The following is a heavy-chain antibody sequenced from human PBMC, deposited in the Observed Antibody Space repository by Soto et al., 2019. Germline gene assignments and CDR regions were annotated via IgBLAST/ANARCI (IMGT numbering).Heavy chain of an antibody. V-gene: IGHV1-69*13. J-gene: IGHJ6*02. CDR1: GGTFSSYA. CDR2: IIPIFGTA. CDR3: ARGGPTVVTSPSPSYYYGMDV. D-gene: IGHD4-17*01. Sequence: SVKVSCKASGGTFSSYAISWVRQAPGQGLEWMGGIIPIFGTANYAQKFQGRVTITADESTSTAYMELSSLRSEDTAVYYCARGGPTVVTSPSPSYYYGMDVWGQGTTVTVSS.